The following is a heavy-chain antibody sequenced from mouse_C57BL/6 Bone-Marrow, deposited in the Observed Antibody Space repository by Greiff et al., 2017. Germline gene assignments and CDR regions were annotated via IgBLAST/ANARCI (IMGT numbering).Heavy chain of an antibody. Sequence: EVKVEESGGGLVKPGGSLKLSCAASGFTFSDYGMHWVRQAPEKGLEWVAYISSGSSTIYYADTVKGRFTISRDNAKNTLFLQMTSLRSEDTAMYYCARGPLTGIAYWGQGTLVTVSA. D-gene: IGHD4-1*01. CDR2: ISSGSSTI. CDR3: ARGPLTGIAY. J-gene: IGHJ3*01. CDR1: GFTFSDYG. V-gene: IGHV5-17*01.